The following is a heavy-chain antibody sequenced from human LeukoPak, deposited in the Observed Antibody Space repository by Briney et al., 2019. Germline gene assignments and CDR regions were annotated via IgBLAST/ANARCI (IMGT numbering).Heavy chain of an antibody. CDR3: ATLVGATTFDY. CDR2: ISAYNGNT. Sequence: ASVKVSCKASGYTFTGYYMHWVRQAPGQGLEWMGWISAYNGNTNYAQKLQGRVTMTTDTSTSTAYMELRSLRSDDTAVCYCATLVGATTFDYWGQGTLVTVSS. V-gene: IGHV1-18*04. CDR1: GYTFTGYY. D-gene: IGHD1-26*01. J-gene: IGHJ4*02.